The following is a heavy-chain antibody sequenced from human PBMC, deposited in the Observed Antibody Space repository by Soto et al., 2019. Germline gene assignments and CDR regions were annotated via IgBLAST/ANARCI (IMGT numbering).Heavy chain of an antibody. CDR2: IYPGDSDT. Sequence: GESLKISCKGSGYSFTSYWIGWVHQMPGKGLEWMGIIYPGDSDTRYSPSFQGQVTISADKSISTAYLQWSSLKASDTAMYYCARTRYCSGGSCYLNWFDPWGQGTLVTVSS. D-gene: IGHD2-15*01. CDR3: ARTRYCSGGSCYLNWFDP. CDR1: GYSFTSYW. V-gene: IGHV5-51*07. J-gene: IGHJ5*02.